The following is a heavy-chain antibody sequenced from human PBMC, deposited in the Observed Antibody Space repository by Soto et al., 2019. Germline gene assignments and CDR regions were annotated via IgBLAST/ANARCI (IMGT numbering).Heavy chain of an antibody. CDR2: ISGSGGST. V-gene: IGHV3-23*01. CDR3: TTSITMVRGVIMGYYYGMDV. D-gene: IGHD3-10*01. CDR1: GFTFGSYA. J-gene: IGHJ6*02. Sequence: GGSLRLSCAASGFTFGSYAMSWVGQAPGKGLEWVSAISGSGGSTYYAAPVKGRFTISRDDSKNTLYLQMNSLKTEDTAVYYSTTSITMVRGVIMGYYYGMDVWGQGTTVTVSS.